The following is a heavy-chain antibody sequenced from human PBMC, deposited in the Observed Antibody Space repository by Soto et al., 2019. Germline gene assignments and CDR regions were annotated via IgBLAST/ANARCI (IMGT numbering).Heavy chain of an antibody. Sequence: QVQLVESGGGVVQPGRSLRLSCAASGFTFSSYGMHWVRQAPGKGLEWVAVISYDGSNKYYADSVKGRFTISRDNSKNSLYLQMNSLRAEDTAVYYCAKVDYSGSDFDYWCQGTLVTVSS. CDR1: GFTFSSYG. D-gene: IGHD1-26*01. J-gene: IGHJ4*02. CDR2: ISYDGSNK. V-gene: IGHV3-30*18. CDR3: AKVDYSGSDFDY.